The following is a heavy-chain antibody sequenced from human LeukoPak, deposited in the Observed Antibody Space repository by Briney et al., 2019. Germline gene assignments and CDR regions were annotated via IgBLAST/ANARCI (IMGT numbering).Heavy chain of an antibody. J-gene: IGHJ4*02. CDR3: ARDGYYGSGSYSPFDY. V-gene: IGHV4-39*02. CDR1: GGSISSSSYY. D-gene: IGHD3-10*01. Sequence: SETLSLTCTVSGGSISSSSYYWGWIRQPPGKGLEWIGSIYYSGSTYYNPSLKSRVTISVDTSKNHFSLKLSSVTAADTAVYYCARDGYYGSGSYSPFDYWGQGTLVTVSS. CDR2: IYYSGST.